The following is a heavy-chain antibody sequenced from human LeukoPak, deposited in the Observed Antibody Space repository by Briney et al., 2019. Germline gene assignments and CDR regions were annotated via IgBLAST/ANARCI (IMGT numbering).Heavy chain of an antibody. V-gene: IGHV1-69*13. D-gene: IGHD1-26*01. CDR3: ARGLNSGGYGYFDY. Sequence: SVKVSCKASGGTFSSYAISWVRQAPGQGLEWMGGIIPIFGTANYAQKFQGRVTITADESTSTAYMELSSLRSEDTAVYYCARGLNSGGYGYFDYWGQGTLVTVSS. J-gene: IGHJ4*02. CDR2: IIPIFGTA. CDR1: GGTFSSYA.